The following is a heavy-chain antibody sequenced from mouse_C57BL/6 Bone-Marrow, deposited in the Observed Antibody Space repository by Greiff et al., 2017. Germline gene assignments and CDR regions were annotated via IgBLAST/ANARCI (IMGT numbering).Heavy chain of an antibody. Sequence: VKLQQSGPELVKPGASVKISCKASGYTFTDYYINWVKQRPGQGLEWIGWIFPGSGSTYYNEKFKGKATLTVDKSSSTAYMWLSSLTSEDSAVYFWERSNYFDYWGQGTTLTVSA. V-gene: IGHV1-75*01. J-gene: IGHJ2*01. CDR1: GYTFTDYY. CDR2: IFPGSGST. CDR3: ERSNYFDY.